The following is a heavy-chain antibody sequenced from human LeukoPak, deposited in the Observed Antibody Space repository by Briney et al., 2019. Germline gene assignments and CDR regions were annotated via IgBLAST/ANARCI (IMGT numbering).Heavy chain of an antibody. J-gene: IGHJ4*02. CDR3: ARAGYCGGDCYPDYEDY. D-gene: IGHD2-21*02. CDR1: GFTFSSYW. V-gene: IGHV3-7*01. CDR2: IKQDGSEK. Sequence: GGSLRLSCAASGFTFSSYWMSWVRQAPGKGLEWVAIIKQDGSEKYHVDSVKGRFTISRDNAKNSLYLQMNSLRAEDTAVYYCARAGYCGGDCYPDYEDYWGQGTLVTVSS.